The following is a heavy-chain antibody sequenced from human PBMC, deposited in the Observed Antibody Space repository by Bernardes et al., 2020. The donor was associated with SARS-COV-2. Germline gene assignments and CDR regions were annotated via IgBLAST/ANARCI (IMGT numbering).Heavy chain of an antibody. V-gene: IGHV1-8*01. Sequence: ASVKVSCKASGYTFTSYDINWVRQATGQGLEWMGWMNPNSGNTGYAQKFQGRVTMTRNTSISTAYMELSSLRSEDTAVYYCARDPRTYYDFWSGYSYYYGMDVWGQGTTVTVSS. CDR2: MNPNSGNT. D-gene: IGHD3-3*01. J-gene: IGHJ6*02. CDR1: GYTFTSYD. CDR3: ARDPRTYYDFWSGYSYYYGMDV.